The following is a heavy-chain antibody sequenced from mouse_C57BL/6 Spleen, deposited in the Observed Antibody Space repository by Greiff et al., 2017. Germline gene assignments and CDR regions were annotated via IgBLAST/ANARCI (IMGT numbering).Heavy chain of an antibody. J-gene: IGHJ4*01. V-gene: IGHV1-80*01. CDR2: IYPADGDT. CDR1: GYAFSSYW. D-gene: IGHD2-4*01. Sequence: QVQLQQPGAELVKPGASVKISCKASGYAFSSYWMNWVKQRPGKGLEWLGQIYPADGDTTYNGKFKGKATLTADKSSSTAYMQLSSLTSEDSAVYFCARDYDYEGYAMDYWGQGTSVTVSS. CDR3: ARDYDYEGYAMDY.